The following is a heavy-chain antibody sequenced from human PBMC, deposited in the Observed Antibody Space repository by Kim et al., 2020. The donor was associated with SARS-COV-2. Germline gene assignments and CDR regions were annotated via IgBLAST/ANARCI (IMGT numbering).Heavy chain of an antibody. CDR3: ATDKWELLTYYFDY. V-gene: IGHV1-3*01. D-gene: IGHD1-26*01. Sequence: ASVKVSCKASGYTFTSYAMHWVRQAPGQRLEWMGWINAGNGNTKYSQKFQGRVTITRDTSASTAYMELSSLRSEDTAVYYCATDKWELLTYYFDYWGQGTLVAVSS. CDR2: INAGNGNT. J-gene: IGHJ4*02. CDR1: GYTFTSYA.